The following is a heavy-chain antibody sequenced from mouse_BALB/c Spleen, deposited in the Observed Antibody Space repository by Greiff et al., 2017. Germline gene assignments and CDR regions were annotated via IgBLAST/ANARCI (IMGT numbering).Heavy chain of an antibody. CDR1: GFSLTSYD. CDR2: IWTGGGT. CDR3: ARITRGAMDY. V-gene: IGHV2-9-2*01. D-gene: IGHD1-1*01. J-gene: IGHJ4*01. Sequence: VQGVESGPGLVAPSQSLSITCTVSGFSLTSYDISWIRQPPGKGLEWLGVIWTGGGTNYNSAFMSRLSISKDNSKSQVFLKMNSLQTDDTARYYCARITRGAMDYWGQGTSVTVSS.